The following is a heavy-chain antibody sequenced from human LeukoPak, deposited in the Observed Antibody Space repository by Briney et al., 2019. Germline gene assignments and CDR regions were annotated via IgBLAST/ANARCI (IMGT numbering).Heavy chain of an antibody. Sequence: SETLSLTCTVSGYSITSGYFWGWIRQPPGKGLEWIGSIYHSGSTHYDPSLESRVTISVDTSKNQFSLKLSFVTAADTAVYYCARGLGRGSQGDLEYWGQGTLVTVSP. D-gene: IGHD3-10*01. V-gene: IGHV4-38-2*02. CDR2: IYHSGST. CDR1: GYSITSGYF. J-gene: IGHJ4*02. CDR3: ARGLGRGSQGDLEY.